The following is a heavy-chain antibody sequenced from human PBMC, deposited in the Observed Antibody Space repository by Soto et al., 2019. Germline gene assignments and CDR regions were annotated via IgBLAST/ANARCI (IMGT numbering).Heavy chain of an antibody. J-gene: IGHJ4*02. CDR1: GFTFSSYW. D-gene: IGHD6-6*01. V-gene: IGHV3-74*01. Sequence: EVQLVESGGGSVQPGGSLRLSCAASGFTFSSYWMHWVRQPPGKGLVWVSRIDGAGRSTNYADSVKGRFTISRDNAKNTLYLQMNSLRAEDTAVYYCARVGSTSWYWGQGTLVTVSS. CDR3: ARVGSTSWY. CDR2: IDGAGRST.